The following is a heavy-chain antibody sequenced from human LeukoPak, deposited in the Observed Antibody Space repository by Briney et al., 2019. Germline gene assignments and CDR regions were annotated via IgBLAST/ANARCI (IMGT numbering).Heavy chain of an antibody. CDR1: GFTFSSYA. Sequence: PGGSLRLSCAASGFTFSSYAMHWVRQAPGKGLEWVAVISYDGSNKYYADSVKGRFTISRDNSKNTLYLHMNSLRAEDTAVYYCARAPAVDYFDYWGQGTLVTVSS. CDR3: ARAPAVDYFDY. D-gene: IGHD4-23*01. V-gene: IGHV3-30*04. CDR2: ISYDGSNK. J-gene: IGHJ4*02.